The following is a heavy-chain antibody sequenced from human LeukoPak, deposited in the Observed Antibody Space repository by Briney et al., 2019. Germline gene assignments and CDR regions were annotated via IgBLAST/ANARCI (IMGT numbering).Heavy chain of an antibody. Sequence: PGGSLRLSCAASGFTFSSYSMNWVRQAPGKGLEWVSLITSRSSFIYYADAVKGRFTIPRDNAKNSLYLQMDSLRAEDTAVYYCARGGTVMTENWFDTWGQGTLVTVSS. CDR2: ITSRSSFI. D-gene: IGHD1-7*01. CDR1: GFTFSSYS. V-gene: IGHV3-21*01. CDR3: ARGGTVMTENWFDT. J-gene: IGHJ5*02.